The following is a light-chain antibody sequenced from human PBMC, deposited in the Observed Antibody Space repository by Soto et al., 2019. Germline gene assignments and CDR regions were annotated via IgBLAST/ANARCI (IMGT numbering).Light chain of an antibody. CDR3: QQYSSSPS. J-gene: IGKJ5*01. CDR1: QSVSTN. V-gene: IGKV3-15*01. CDR2: GAS. Sequence: EIVMTQSPTTLSVSPGERATLSCRGSQSVSTNLVWYQQKPGQVPSLLIYGASTRASGIPARFSGSGSGTEFTLTIGSLQSEDFAVYYCQQYSSSPSFGQGTRLEIK.